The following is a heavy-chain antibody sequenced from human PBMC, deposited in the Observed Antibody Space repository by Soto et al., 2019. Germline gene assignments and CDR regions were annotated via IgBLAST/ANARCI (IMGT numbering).Heavy chain of an antibody. CDR3: ARDHLPTYYYDSSGYPTDY. D-gene: IGHD3-22*01. CDR1: GFTFSSYG. J-gene: IGHJ4*02. V-gene: IGHV3-33*01. CDR2: IWYDGSNK. Sequence: QVQLVESGGGVVQPGRSLRLSCAASGFTFSSYGMHWVRQAPGKGLEWVAVIWYDGSNKYYADSVKGRFTMSRDNSKNTLYLQMNSLRAEDTAVYYCARDHLPTYYYDSSGYPTDYWGQGTLVTVSS.